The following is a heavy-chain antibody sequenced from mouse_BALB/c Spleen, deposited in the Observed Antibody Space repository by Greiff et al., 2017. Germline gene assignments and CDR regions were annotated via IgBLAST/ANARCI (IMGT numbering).Heavy chain of an antibody. V-gene: IGHV5-9-4*01. D-gene: IGHD1-1*02. CDR2: ISSGGSYT. J-gene: IGHJ3*01. CDR1: GFTFSSYA. Sequence: EVHLVESGGGLVKPGGSLKLSCAASGFTFSSYAMSWVRQSPEKRLEWVAEISSGGSYTYYPDTVTGRFTISRDNAKNTLYLEMSSLRSEDTAMYYCARDQDDGGSWFAYWGQGTLVTVSA. CDR3: ARDQDDGGSWFAY.